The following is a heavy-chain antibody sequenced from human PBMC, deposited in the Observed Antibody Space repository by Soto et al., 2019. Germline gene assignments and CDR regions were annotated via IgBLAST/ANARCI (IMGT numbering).Heavy chain of an antibody. V-gene: IGHV1-69*01. CDR1: GGTFSSYA. J-gene: IGHJ6*02. CDR3: AREHQLENYYYGMDV. Sequence: QVQLVQSGAEVKKPGSSVKVSCKASGGTFSSYAISWVRQAPGQGPEWMGGIIPIFGTANYAQKFQGRVTITADESTSPAYMELSSLRSEDTAVYYCAREHQLENYYYGMDVWGQGTTVTVSS. CDR2: IIPIFGTA. D-gene: IGHD1-1*01.